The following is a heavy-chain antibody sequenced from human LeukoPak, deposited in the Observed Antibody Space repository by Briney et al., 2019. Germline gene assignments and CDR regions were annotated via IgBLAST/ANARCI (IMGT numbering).Heavy chain of an antibody. J-gene: IGHJ3*02. CDR3: ARSPMVRGVIDAFDI. CDR1: GGSFSGYY. D-gene: IGHD3-10*01. V-gene: IGHV4-34*01. CDR2: INHSGST. Sequence: NPSETLSLXCAVYGGSFSGYYWSWIRQPPGKGLEWIGEINHSGSTNYNPSLKSRVTISVDTSKNQFSLKLSSVTAADTAVYYCARSPMVRGVIDAFDIWGQGTMVTVSS.